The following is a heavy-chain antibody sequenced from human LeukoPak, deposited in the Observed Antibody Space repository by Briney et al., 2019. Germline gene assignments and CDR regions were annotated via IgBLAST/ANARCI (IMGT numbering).Heavy chain of an antibody. Sequence: PSETLSLTCAVYGGSFSGYYWSWIRQPPGKGLEWIGEINHSGSTNYNPSLKSRVTISVDTPKNQFSLKLSSVTAADTAVYYCARGYYYMDVWGKGTTVTVSS. CDR3: ARGYYYMDV. CDR2: INHSGST. CDR1: GGSFSGYY. V-gene: IGHV4-34*01. J-gene: IGHJ6*03.